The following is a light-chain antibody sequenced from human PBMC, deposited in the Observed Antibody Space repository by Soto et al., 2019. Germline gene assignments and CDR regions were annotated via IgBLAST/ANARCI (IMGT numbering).Light chain of an antibody. CDR2: EVS. CDR3: CSYAFNITPLYV. Sequence: QSVLTQPVSVSGSPGQSIPISCTGTSNDVGTYNLVSWYQQHPGKAPKLMIYEVSKRPSGVSNRFSGSKSGNTASLTISGLQAEDEADYYCCSYAFNITPLYVFGTGTKVTVL. CDR1: SNDVGTYNL. V-gene: IGLV2-23*02. J-gene: IGLJ1*01.